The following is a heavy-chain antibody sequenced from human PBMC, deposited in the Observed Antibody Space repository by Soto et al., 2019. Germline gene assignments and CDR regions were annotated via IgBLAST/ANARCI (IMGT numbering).Heavy chain of an antibody. CDR1: GFTFSSYS. D-gene: IGHD3-10*01. V-gene: IGHV3-21*01. J-gene: IGHJ4*02. CDR3: ARAPREGSGSYYNDY. Sequence: GGALRLSCAATGFTFSSYSMNWVRQAPGKGLEWVSSISSSSSSHIYYAASVKGRFTISRDNAKNSLDLQMNSLRAEDTTVYYCARAPREGSGSYYNDYCGQETLVPVYS. CDR2: ISSSSSSHI.